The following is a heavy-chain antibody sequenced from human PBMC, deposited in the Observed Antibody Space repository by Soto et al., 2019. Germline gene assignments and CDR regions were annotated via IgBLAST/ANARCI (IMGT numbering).Heavy chain of an antibody. Sequence: SETLSLTCTVSGGSFNSDGYYWSWIRQHPEKGLEWIGYINYSGTTNYNPSLRSRISISVDTSKNQFSLKLTSVTAADTAVYYCAREGRSPLLYNWFDPWGQGTLVTVSS. J-gene: IGHJ5*02. CDR2: INYSGTT. D-gene: IGHD3-10*01. CDR3: AREGRSPLLYNWFDP. CDR1: GGSFNSDGYY. V-gene: IGHV4-31*03.